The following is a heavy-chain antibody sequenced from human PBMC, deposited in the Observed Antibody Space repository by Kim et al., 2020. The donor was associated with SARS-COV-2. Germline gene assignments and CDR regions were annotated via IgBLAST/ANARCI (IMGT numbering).Heavy chain of an antibody. CDR3: ARGRGSYYYYMDV. Sequence: GGSLRLSCAASGFTFSSYGMHWVRQAPGKGLEWVVVIWLDGSNKYYADSVKGRFTISRDNSKNTLYLQMNSLRVEDTAVYYCARGRGSYYYYMDVWGKGTKVTVSS. V-gene: IGHV3-33*01. CDR2: IWLDGSNK. D-gene: IGHD1-26*01. CDR1: GFTFSSYG. J-gene: IGHJ6*03.